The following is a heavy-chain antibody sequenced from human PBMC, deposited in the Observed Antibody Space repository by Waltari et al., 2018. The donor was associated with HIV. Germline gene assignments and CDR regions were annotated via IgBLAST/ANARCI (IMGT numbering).Heavy chain of an antibody. Sequence: EVQLMESGGGLVQPGGSLRLSCAASGFTFSRHWLSWVRQAPGTGLDWVAKIKQDGSEKYYVDSVKGRFTISRDNAKNSLYLQMNSLRVEDTAVYYCARDVIVVVAALLEEDTVRWFDPWGQGTLVTVSS. J-gene: IGHJ5*02. CDR1: GFTFSRHW. V-gene: IGHV3-7*01. CDR2: IKQDGSEK. CDR3: ARDVIVVVAALLEEDTVRWFDP. D-gene: IGHD2-15*01.